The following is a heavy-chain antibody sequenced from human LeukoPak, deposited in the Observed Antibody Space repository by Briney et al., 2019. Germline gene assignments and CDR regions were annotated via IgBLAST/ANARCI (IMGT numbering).Heavy chain of an antibody. Sequence: SETLSLTCAVYGGSFSGYYWSWIRQPPGQGLEWIGSIYDSGNTYYNAPLKGRVTISVDTSKNQFSLKLSSVTAADTAVYYCARHISRDWWSQRGYGAFDIWGQGTMVTVSS. D-gene: IGHD2-8*02. CDR3: ARHISRDWWSQRGYGAFDI. CDR1: GGSFSGYY. CDR2: IYDSGNT. V-gene: IGHV4-34*01. J-gene: IGHJ3*02.